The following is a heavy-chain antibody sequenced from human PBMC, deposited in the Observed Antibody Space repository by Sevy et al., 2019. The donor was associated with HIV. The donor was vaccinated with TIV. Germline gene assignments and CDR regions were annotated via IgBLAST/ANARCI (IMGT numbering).Heavy chain of an antibody. CDR3: ARQLLGYCSSTSCGDAFDI. D-gene: IGHD2-2*01. Sequence: SETLSLTCTVSGGSISSYYWSWIRQPPGKGLEWIGYIYYSGSTNYNPSLKSRVTISVDTSKNRFSLRLSSVTAADTAVYYCARQLLGYCSSTSCGDAFDIWGQGTMVTVSS. J-gene: IGHJ3*02. V-gene: IGHV4-59*08. CDR2: IYYSGST. CDR1: GGSISSYY.